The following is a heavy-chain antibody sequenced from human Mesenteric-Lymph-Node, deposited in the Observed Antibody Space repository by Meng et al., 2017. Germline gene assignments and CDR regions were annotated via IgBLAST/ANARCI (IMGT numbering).Heavy chain of an antibody. D-gene: IGHD3-10*01. Sequence: GESLKISCSASGFTFSSYEMNWVRQAPGKGLEWVANIKPDGSEKYYVDSMKGRFTISRDNAKNSLYLQMNSLRVEDTAVYYCLPSMDRGPIAFYYYGMDVWGQGTTVTVSS. CDR2: IKPDGSEK. CDR3: LPSMDRGPIAFYYYGMDV. CDR1: GFTFSSYE. V-gene: IGHV3-7*01. J-gene: IGHJ6*02.